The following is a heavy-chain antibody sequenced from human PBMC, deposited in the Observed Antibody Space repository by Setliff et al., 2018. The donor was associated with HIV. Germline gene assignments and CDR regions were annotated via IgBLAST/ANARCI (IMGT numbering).Heavy chain of an antibody. CDR2: INLSRST. CDR3: ARDDAVGGGYLDY. J-gene: IGHJ4*02. V-gene: IGHV4-34*01. Sequence: SETLSLTCAVYGASFSGYYWSWIRQPPGKGLEWIGEINLSRSTDYNPSLKSRVTISVDTSKNQFSLRLRAEDTAVYYCARDDAVGGGYLDYWGQGTLVTVSS. D-gene: IGHD6-19*01. CDR1: GASFSGYY.